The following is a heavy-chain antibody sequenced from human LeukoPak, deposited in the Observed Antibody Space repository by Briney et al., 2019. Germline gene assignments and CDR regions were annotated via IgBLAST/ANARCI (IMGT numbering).Heavy chain of an antibody. CDR2: IYSGGST. J-gene: IGHJ6*02. D-gene: IGHD3-10*01. V-gene: IGHV3-66*01. CDR1: GFTFSSYW. Sequence: GGSLRLSCAASGFTFSSYWMSWVRQAPGKGLEWVSVIYSGGSTYYADSVKGRFTISRDNSKNTLYLQMNSLRAEDTAVYYCARNNGSGSYYNTRYYYYGMDVWGQGTTVTVSS. CDR3: ARNNGSGSYYNTRYYYYGMDV.